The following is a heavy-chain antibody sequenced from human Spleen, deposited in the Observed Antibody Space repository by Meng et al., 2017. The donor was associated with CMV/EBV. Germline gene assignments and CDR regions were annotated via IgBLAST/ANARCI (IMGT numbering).Heavy chain of an antibody. D-gene: IGHD1-7*01. CDR1: GFTFSTYE. V-gene: IGHV3-48*03. CDR3: ASPATLENWNYDY. Sequence: GESLKISCAASGFTFSTYEMNWVRQAPGKGLEWVSYISSSGNTIYYADSVRGRFTISRDNAKNSLYLLMNSLRAEDTAVYYCASPATLENWNYDYWGQGTLVTVSS. J-gene: IGHJ4*02. CDR2: ISSSGNTI.